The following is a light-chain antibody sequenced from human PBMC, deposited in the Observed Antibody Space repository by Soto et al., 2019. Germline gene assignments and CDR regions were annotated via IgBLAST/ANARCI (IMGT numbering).Light chain of an antibody. CDR1: QGISNH. CDR2: AAS. J-gene: IGKJ1*01. Sequence: DIQMTQSPSSLSASVGDRVTITCRASQGISNHLAWYQQKPGKVPKLLIYAASTSQSGVPSRFSGSGSGTDFTLTISSLQPEDVATYYCQKYNSAPRTFGQGTKVEIK. CDR3: QKYNSAPRT. V-gene: IGKV1-27*01.